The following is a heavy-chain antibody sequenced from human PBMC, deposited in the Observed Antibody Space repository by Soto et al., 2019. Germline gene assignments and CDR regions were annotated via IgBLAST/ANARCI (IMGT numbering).Heavy chain of an antibody. CDR2: ISYDGSNK. D-gene: IGHD6-19*01. CDR3: AKDRASWGAQWLEIWFDP. V-gene: IGHV3-30*18. J-gene: IGHJ5*02. Sequence: GGSLRLSCAASGFTFSSYGMHWVRQAPGKGLEWVAVISYDGSNKYYADSVKGRFTISRDNSKNTLYLQMNSLRAEDTAVYYCAKDRASWGAQWLEIWFDPWGQGTLVTVSS. CDR1: GFTFSSYG.